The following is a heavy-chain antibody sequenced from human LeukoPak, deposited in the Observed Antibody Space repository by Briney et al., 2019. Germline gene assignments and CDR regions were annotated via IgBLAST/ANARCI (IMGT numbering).Heavy chain of an antibody. V-gene: IGHV3-53*01. J-gene: IGHJ6*03. D-gene: IGHD3-22*01. CDR1: GFTVSSNY. CDR3: ARNHYYDSSGYYYYYYYMDV. CDR2: IYSGGSA. Sequence: PGGSLRLSCAASGFTVSSNYMSWVRQAPGKGLEWVSVIYSGGSAYYADSVKGRFTISRDNSKNTLYLQMNSLRAEDTAVYYCARNHYYDSSGYYYYYYYMDVWGRGTTVTVSS.